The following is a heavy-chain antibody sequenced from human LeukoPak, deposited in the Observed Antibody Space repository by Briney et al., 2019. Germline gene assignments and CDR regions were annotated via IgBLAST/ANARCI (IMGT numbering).Heavy chain of an antibody. CDR1: GYSFTSYW. J-gene: IGHJ3*02. V-gene: IGHV5-51*01. CDR2: IYPGDSDT. Sequence: GESLQISCQGSGYSFTSYWIGWVRQMPGKGLEWMGIIYPGDSDTRYSPSFQGQVTISADKSISTAYLQWSSLKASDTAMYYCARSPIAAAGTMPFDIWGQGTMVTVSS. CDR3: ARSPIAAAGTMPFDI. D-gene: IGHD6-13*01.